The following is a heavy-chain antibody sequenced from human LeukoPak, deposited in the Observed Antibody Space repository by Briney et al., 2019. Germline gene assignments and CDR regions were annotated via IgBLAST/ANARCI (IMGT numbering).Heavy chain of an antibody. J-gene: IGHJ5*02. D-gene: IGHD6-19*01. CDR2: IYHSGST. CDR1: GGSISSSNW. CDR3: ARSYSSGWEYTWFDP. Sequence: NPSETLSLTCAVSGGSISSSNWWSWVRQPPGKGLEWIGEIYHSGSTNYNPSLKSRVTISVDKSKNQFSLNLRSVTVVDTAVYYCARSYSSGWEYTWFDPWGQGTLVTVSS. V-gene: IGHV4-4*02.